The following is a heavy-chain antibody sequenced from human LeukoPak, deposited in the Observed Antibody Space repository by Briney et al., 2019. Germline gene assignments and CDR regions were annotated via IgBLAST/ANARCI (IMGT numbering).Heavy chain of an antibody. CDR2: IYSGGST. J-gene: IGHJ4*02. CDR3: ARDREGGDYFDY. Sequence: GSLRLSCAASGFTVSSNYMSWVRQAPGKGLEWVSVIYSGGSTYYADSVKGRFTISRDNSKNTLYLQMNSLRAEDTAVYYCARDREGGDYFDYWGQGTLVTVSS. V-gene: IGHV3-53*01. CDR1: GFTVSSNY.